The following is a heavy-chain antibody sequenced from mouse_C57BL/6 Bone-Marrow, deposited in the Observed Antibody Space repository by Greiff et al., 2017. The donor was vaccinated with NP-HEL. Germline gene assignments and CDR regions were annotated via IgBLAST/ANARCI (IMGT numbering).Heavy chain of an antibody. Sequence: VHVKQSGPELVKPGDSVKISCKASGYSFTGYFMNWVMQSHGKSLEWIGRINPYNGDTFYNQKFKGKATLTVDKSSSTAHMELRSLTSEDSAVYYCAREDYGSSYWYFDVWGTGTTVTVSS. J-gene: IGHJ1*03. CDR3: AREDYGSSYWYFDV. V-gene: IGHV1-20*01. CDR1: GYSFTGYF. CDR2: INPYNGDT. D-gene: IGHD1-1*01.